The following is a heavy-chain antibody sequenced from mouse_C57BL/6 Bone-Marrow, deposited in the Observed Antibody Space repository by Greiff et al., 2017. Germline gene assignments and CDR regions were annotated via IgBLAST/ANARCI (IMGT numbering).Heavy chain of an antibody. V-gene: IGHV2-5*01. J-gene: IGHJ4*01. CDR1: GFSLTSYG. D-gene: IGHD4-1*01. CDR3: AKKGNCSYAMDY. Sequence: VMLVESGPGLVQPSQSLSITCTVSGFSLTSYGVHWVRQSPGKGLEWLGVIWKGGSTDYNAAFMSRLSITKDNSKSQVFFKMNSLQADDTAIYYCAKKGNCSYAMDYWGQGTSVTVSS. CDR2: IWKGGST.